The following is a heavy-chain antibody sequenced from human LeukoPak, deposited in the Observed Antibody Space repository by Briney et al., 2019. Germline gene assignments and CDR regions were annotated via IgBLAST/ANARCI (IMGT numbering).Heavy chain of an antibody. CDR1: GYTFTGYY. D-gene: IGHD6-19*01. J-gene: IGHJ4*02. CDR2: INPNSGGT. CDR3: ARGISVAGRVGDVGIDY. Sequence: ASVKVSCKASGYTFTGYYMHWVRQAPGQGLEWMGWINPNSGGTNYAQKFQGRVTMTRDTSISTAYMELSRLRSDDTAVYYGARGISVAGRVGDVGIDYWGQGTLVTVSS. V-gene: IGHV1-2*02.